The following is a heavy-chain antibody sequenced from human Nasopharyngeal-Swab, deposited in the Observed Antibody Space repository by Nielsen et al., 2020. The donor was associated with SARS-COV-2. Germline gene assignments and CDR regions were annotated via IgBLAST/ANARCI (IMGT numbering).Heavy chain of an antibody. CDR2: IYYSGST. D-gene: IGHD3-3*01. CDR3: ARAPRITIFGVVQAFDI. Sequence: WIRQHPGKGLEWIGYIYYSGSTYYNPSLKSRVTISVDTSKNQFSLKLSSVTAADTAVYYCARAPRITIFGVVQAFDIWGQGTMVTVSS. J-gene: IGHJ3*02. V-gene: IGHV4-31*02.